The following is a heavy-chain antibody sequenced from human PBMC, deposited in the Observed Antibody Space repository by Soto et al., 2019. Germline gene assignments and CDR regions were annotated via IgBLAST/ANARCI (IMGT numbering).Heavy chain of an antibody. Sequence: SETLSLTCTVSGGSISSSSYYWGWIRQPPGKGLEWIGSIYYSGSTYYNPSLKSRVTISVDTSKNQFSLKLSSVTAADTAVYYCARHSSSGWYDYYYGMDVWGQGTTVTVSS. CDR1: GGSISSSSYY. V-gene: IGHV4-39*01. CDR2: IYYSGST. J-gene: IGHJ6*02. D-gene: IGHD6-19*01. CDR3: ARHSSSGWYDYYYGMDV.